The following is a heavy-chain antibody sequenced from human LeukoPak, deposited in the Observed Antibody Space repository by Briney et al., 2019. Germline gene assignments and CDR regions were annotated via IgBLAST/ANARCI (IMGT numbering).Heavy chain of an antibody. J-gene: IGHJ4*02. CDR2: IYSGGST. CDR1: GFTVSSNY. CDR3: ARTRTLWFGRPYYLDY. Sequence: GGSLRLSCAASGFTVSSNYMSWVRRAPGKGLEWVSVIYSGGSTYYADSVKGRFTISRDNSKNTLYLQMNSLRAEDTAVYYCARTRTLWFGRPYYLDYWGQGTLVTVSS. V-gene: IGHV3-53*01. D-gene: IGHD3-10*01.